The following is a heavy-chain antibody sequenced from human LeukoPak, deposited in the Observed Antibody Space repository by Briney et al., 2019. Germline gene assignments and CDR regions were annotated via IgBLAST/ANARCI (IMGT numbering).Heavy chain of an antibody. CDR1: GFTFSSYA. D-gene: IGHD5-12*01. Sequence: PRGSLRLSCAASGFTFSSYAMSWVRQAPGKGLEWVSAISGSGGSTYYADSVKGRFTISRDNAKNTLYLQMNSLRAEDAAAFYCGRGRPRGYSGYVIDYWGQGTPITVSS. CDR3: GRGRPRGYSGYVIDY. J-gene: IGHJ4*02. CDR2: ISGSGGST. V-gene: IGHV3-23*01.